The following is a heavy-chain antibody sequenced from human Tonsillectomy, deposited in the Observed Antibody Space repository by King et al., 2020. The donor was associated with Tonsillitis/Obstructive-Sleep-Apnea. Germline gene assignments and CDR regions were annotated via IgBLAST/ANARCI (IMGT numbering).Heavy chain of an antibody. CDR1: GGSISSGGYY. CDR2: IYYSGST. Sequence: QLQESGPGLVKPSQTLSLTCTVSGGSISSGGYYWSWIRQHPGKGLEWIGYIYYSGSTYYNPSLKSRVTISVDTSKNQFSLKLSSVTAADTAVYYCARGSRKGLSFDYWGQGTLVTVSS. J-gene: IGHJ4*02. V-gene: IGHV4-31*03. D-gene: IGHD3-16*02. CDR3: ARGSRKGLSFDY.